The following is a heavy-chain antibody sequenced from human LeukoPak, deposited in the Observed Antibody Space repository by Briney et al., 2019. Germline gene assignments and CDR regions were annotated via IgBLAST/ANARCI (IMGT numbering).Heavy chain of an antibody. D-gene: IGHD3-22*01. CDR1: GYTFTGYY. CDR3: AREDYYDSSGYYKNKEYFQH. V-gene: IGHV1-2*02. CDR2: INPNSGGT. J-gene: IGHJ1*01. Sequence: GASVKVSCKASGYTFTGYYIHWVRPAPAQGLEWMGWINPNSGGTNYAQKFQGRVTMTRDTFISTAYMELSRLRSDDTAVYYCAREDYYDSSGYYKNKEYFQHWGQGTPVTVSS.